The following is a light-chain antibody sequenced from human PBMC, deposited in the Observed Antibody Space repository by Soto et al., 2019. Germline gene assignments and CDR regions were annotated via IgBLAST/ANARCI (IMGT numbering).Light chain of an antibody. CDR2: GNT. Sequence: QSVLTQPPSVSGAPGQRVTISCTGSSSNIGAGYDVHWYQQLPGTAPKLLIYGNTNRPSGVPDRFSGSKSGTSASLAITGLQAEDEADYYCQSYDSSLRGPAVVFGTGTKLTVL. V-gene: IGLV1-40*01. CDR3: QSYDSSLRGPAVV. CDR1: SSNIGAGYD. J-gene: IGLJ1*01.